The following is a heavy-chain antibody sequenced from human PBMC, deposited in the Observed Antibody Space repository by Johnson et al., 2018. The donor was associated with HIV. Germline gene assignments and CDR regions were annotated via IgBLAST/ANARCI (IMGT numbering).Heavy chain of an antibody. V-gene: IGHV3-13*01. CDR1: GFTFRNYD. D-gene: IGHD1-26*01. J-gene: IGHJ3*02. Sequence: VQLVESGGGVVQPGGSLRLSCAASGFTFRNYDMHWVRQATGKRLEWVSGIDTAGNTYYLGSVKGRFTISRENSKNSLYLQLNSLGAGDSALYYCAMGCDVGDAFDIWGQGTIVTVSS. CDR2: IDTAGNT. CDR3: AMGCDVGDAFDI.